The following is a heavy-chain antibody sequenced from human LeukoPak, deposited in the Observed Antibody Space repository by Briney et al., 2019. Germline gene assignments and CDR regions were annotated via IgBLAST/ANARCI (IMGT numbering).Heavy chain of an antibody. Sequence: SETLSLTCTVSGGSISSYYWSWIRQPPGKGLEWIGDIYYSGSTNYNSSLKSRVTISVDTSKNQFSLKLSSVTAADTAVYYCARSLHCSGGSCYSSWFDPWGQGTLVTVSS. CDR2: IYYSGST. CDR1: GGSISSYY. CDR3: ARSLHCSGGSCYSSWFDP. V-gene: IGHV4-59*01. J-gene: IGHJ5*02. D-gene: IGHD2-15*01.